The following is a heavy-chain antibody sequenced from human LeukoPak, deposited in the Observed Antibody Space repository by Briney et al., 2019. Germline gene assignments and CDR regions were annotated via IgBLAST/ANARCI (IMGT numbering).Heavy chain of an antibody. V-gene: IGHV4-59*12. CDR3: ARAHDSSGYYWGSYYFDY. CDR2: IFYIGST. J-gene: IGHJ4*02. Sequence: PSETLSLTCTVSGGSMNNYYWNWIRQPPGKGLEWIGSIFYIGSTNYNPSLKSRVTISIDTSKNQFSLKLSSVTAADTAVYYCARAHDSSGYYWGSYYFDYWGQGTLVTVSS. D-gene: IGHD3-22*01. CDR1: GGSMNNYY.